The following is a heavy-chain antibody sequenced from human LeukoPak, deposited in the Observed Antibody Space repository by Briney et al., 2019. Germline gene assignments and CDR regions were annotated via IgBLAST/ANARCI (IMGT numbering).Heavy chain of an antibody. CDR2: IYYSGST. J-gene: IGHJ4*02. Sequence: SETLSLTCTVSGGSISSSSYYWGWIRQPPGKGLEWIGSIYYSGSTYYNPSLKSRVTISVDTSKNQFSLKLSSVTAADTAVYYCVREIPKRYYDSSGYDGTIDYWGQGTLVTVSS. CDR3: VREIPKRYYDSSGYDGTIDY. D-gene: IGHD3-22*01. CDR1: GGSISSSSYY. V-gene: IGHV4-39*07.